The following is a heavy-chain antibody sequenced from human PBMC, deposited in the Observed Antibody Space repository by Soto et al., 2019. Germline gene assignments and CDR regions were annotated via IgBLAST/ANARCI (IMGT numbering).Heavy chain of an antibody. V-gene: IGHV3-23*01. D-gene: IGHD1-26*01. CDR1: GFTFSSYA. CDR2: ISGSGGST. CDR3: AKVLFAVGAKAGTDV. Sequence: GGSLRLSCAASGFTFSSYAMSWVRQAPGKGLEWVSAISGSGGSTYYADSVKGRFTISRDNSKNTLYLQMNSLRAEDTAVYYCAKVLFAVGAKAGTDVWGQGTTVTVSS. J-gene: IGHJ6*02.